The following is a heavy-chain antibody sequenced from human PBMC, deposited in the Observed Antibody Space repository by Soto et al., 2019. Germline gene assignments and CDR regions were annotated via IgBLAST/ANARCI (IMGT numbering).Heavy chain of an antibody. CDR1: GYTFISYG. V-gene: IGHV1-18*01. CDR2: ISAYNGNT. J-gene: IGHJ4*02. D-gene: IGHD6-13*01. Sequence: ASVKVSCKASGYTFISYGISWVRQALGQGLEWMGWISAYNGNTNYAQKLQGRVTMTTDTSTSTAYMELRSLRSDDTAVYYCARGTSQYSSSWYTSLRYYFDYWGQGTLVTVSS. CDR3: ARGTSQYSSSWYTSLRYYFDY.